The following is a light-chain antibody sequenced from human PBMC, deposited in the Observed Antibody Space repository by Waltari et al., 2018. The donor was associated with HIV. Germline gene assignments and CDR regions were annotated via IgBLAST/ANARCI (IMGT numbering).Light chain of an antibody. CDR3: HQYYSSPLT. J-gene: IGKJ4*01. CDR1: PCLLPIFKNKNY. V-gene: IGKV4-1*01. Sequence: DIVMTQSPASLAGSLGEKATINCKSSPCLLPIFKNKNYLAWYQQKPGQPPKLLMYWASTRGSGVPDRFRGSGSGTDFTLTIDSLQPEDVAVYYCHQYYSSPLTLGGGTKMEI. CDR2: WAS.